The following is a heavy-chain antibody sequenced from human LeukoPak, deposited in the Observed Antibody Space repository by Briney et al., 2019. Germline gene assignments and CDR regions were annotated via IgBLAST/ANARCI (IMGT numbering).Heavy chain of an antibody. CDR1: GGTFSSYA. CDR3: ARRGDYHSPSIRDYYYYMDV. J-gene: IGHJ6*03. CDR2: IIPIFGTA. Sequence: ASVKVSCKASGGTFSSYAISWVRQAPGQGLEWMGGIIPIFGTANYAQKFQGRVTITTDEFTSTAYMELSSLRSEDTAVYYCARRGDYHSPSIRDYYYYMDVWGKGTTVTVSS. D-gene: IGHD4-17*01. V-gene: IGHV1-69*05.